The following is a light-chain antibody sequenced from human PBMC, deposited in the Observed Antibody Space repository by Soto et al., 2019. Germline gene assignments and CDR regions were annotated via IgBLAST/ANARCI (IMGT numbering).Light chain of an antibody. Sequence: EIVLTQSPGTLSLSPGERATLSCRASQSVSSSYLAWYQQKPGQAPRLLIYGASSRATGIPDRFSGSGSGTDFTLTISRLEPEDFAVYYCQQYCSSSALTFGGGTKVEIK. CDR3: QQYCSSSALT. V-gene: IGKV3-20*01. J-gene: IGKJ4*01. CDR1: QSVSSSY. CDR2: GAS.